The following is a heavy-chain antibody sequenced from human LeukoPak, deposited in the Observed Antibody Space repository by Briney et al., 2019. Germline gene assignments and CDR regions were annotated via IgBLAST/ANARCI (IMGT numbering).Heavy chain of an antibody. Sequence: PGGSLRLSCAASGFTFSSYWMSWVRQAPGKGLEWVANIKHDESEKYYVDSVKGRFTISRDNAKNSLYLHMNSLRAEDTAVYYCARDEFGGYGAYEIWGQGTMVTVSS. D-gene: IGHD3-22*01. CDR1: GFTFSSYW. V-gene: IGHV3-7*01. CDR3: ARDEFGGYGAYEI. CDR2: IKHDESEK. J-gene: IGHJ3*02.